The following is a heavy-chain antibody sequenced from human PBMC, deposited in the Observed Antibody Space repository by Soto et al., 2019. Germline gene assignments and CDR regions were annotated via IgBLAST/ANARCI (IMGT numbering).Heavy chain of an antibody. CDR3: VSARGSSWYFDY. Sequence: PVGSLRLSCAASGFTFRSYSMNWVRQAPGKGLEWVSSIGGSSSSIYYADSVKGRFTISRDNAKNSLYLQMNSLRAEDTAVFYCVSARGSSWYFDYWGQGALVTVSS. J-gene: IGHJ4*02. D-gene: IGHD6-13*01. CDR2: IGGSSSSI. CDR1: GFTFRSYS. V-gene: IGHV3-21*01.